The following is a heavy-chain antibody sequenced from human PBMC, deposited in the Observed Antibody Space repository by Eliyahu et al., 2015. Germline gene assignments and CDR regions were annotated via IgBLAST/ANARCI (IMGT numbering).Heavy chain of an antibody. Sequence: EVQLVESGGGXXQPGGSLXXXCAXSGXTFRSSWMPXVRQVPGKGLVWVSRINGDEXSTSYADSVKGRLSISRDNAKNTLYLQMNSLRAEDTAVYYCASVLGGSRGAFDIWGQGTVVTVSS. CDR3: ASVLGGSRGAFDI. V-gene: IGHV3-74*01. CDR1: GXTFRSSW. D-gene: IGHD1-26*01. J-gene: IGHJ3*02. CDR2: INGDEXST.